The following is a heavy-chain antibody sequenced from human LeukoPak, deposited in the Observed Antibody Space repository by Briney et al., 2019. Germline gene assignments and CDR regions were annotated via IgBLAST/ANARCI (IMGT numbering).Heavy chain of an antibody. CDR1: GGSISSGSYY. J-gene: IGHJ5*02. CDR2: IYYSGST. CDR3: ARVEEYYGSGSYGDWFDP. Sequence: SQTLSLTCTVSGGSISSGSYYWSWIRQPAGKGLEWIGYIYYSGSTNYNPSLKSRVTISVDTSKNQFSLKLSSVTAADTAVYYCARVEEYYGSGSYGDWFDPWGQGTLVTVSS. D-gene: IGHD3-10*01. V-gene: IGHV4-61*10.